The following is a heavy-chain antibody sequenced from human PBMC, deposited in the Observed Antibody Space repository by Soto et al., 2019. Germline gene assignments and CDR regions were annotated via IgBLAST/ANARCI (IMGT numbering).Heavy chain of an antibody. CDR3: ARSSYPYYFDY. CDR2: ICNDGSYT. J-gene: IGHJ4*02. V-gene: IGHV3-74*01. CDR1: EFSFSSYW. Sequence: EVQLVESGGGLVQPGGSLRLSCAASEFSFSSYWMHWVRQAPGKGLVWVSHICNDGSYTTYADSVKGRFTISRDNAKNTLYLQMNSRRAEDTAVYYCARSSYPYYFDYWGQGALVTVSS.